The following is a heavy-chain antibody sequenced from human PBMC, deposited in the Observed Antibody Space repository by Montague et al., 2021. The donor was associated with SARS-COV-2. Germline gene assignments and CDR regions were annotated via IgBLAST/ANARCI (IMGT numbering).Heavy chain of an antibody. CDR1: GFTVSSNY. J-gene: IGHJ5*02. D-gene: IGHD3-10*01. CDR3: ARQILTMVRGVPRNWFDP. V-gene: IGHV3-66*04. CDR2: IYSSGST. Sequence: SLRLSCAASGFTVSSNYMTWVRQAPGKGLEWVSLIYSSGSTFYADSVQGRFTISRDNSNNTLYLHMNSLRAEGTAVYYCARQILTMVRGVPRNWFDPWGQGTLVTVSS.